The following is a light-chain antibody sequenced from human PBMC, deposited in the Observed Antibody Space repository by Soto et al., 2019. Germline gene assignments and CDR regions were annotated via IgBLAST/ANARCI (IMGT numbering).Light chain of an antibody. J-gene: IGKJ1*01. Sequence: EIVLTQSPATLSLSPGERATLSFRASQSVSSYLAWYQQKPGQAPRLLIYDASNRATGIPDRFSGSGSGTDFTLTISRLEPEDFAVYYCQQYDSSPRTFGQGTKVDNK. CDR1: QSVSSY. V-gene: IGKV3-20*01. CDR3: QQYDSSPRT. CDR2: DAS.